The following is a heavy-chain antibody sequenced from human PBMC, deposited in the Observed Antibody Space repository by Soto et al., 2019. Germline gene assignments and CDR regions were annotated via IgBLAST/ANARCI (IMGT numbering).Heavy chain of an antibody. CDR1: GGTFSSYT. J-gene: IGHJ5*02. V-gene: IGHV1-69*02. CDR2: IIPILGIA. Sequence: PVKVSSKASGGTFSSYTISWVRQAPGQGLEWMGRIIPILGIANYAQKFQGRVTITADKSTSTAYMELSSLRSEDTAVYYCARLHDYYGSGSYFYSASNWFDPWGQGTLVTVSS. D-gene: IGHD3-10*01. CDR3: ARLHDYYGSGSYFYSASNWFDP.